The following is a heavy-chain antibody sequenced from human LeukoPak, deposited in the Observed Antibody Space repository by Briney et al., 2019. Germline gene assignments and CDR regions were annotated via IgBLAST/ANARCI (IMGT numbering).Heavy chain of an antibody. V-gene: IGHV3-33*01. CDR2: IWYDGSNK. CDR1: GFTFSNYG. CDR3: ARAVGATAPPIDY. Sequence: GRSLRLSCAASGFTFSNYGMHWVRQAPGKGLEWVAVIWYDGSNKYYADSVKGRFTISRDNSKNTLYLQMNSLRAEDTAVYYCARAVGATAPPIDYWGQGTLVTVSS. D-gene: IGHD1-26*01. J-gene: IGHJ4*02.